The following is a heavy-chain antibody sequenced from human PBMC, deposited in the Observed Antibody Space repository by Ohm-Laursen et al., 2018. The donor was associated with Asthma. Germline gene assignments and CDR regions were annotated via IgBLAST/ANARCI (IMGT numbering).Heavy chain of an antibody. D-gene: IGHD6-19*01. Sequence: SLRLSCTASGFTFSRYGMHWVRQAPGKGLEWVAFISYNGRNIYYADSVKGRFTISRDNSKNTLYLQMNSLRAEDTAVYYCAKDRYSSGWYSGDYYYGMEDWGQGTTVHVSS. J-gene: IGHJ6*02. CDR1: GFTFSRYG. CDR3: AKDRYSSGWYSGDYYYGMED. CDR2: ISYNGRNI. V-gene: IGHV3-30*18.